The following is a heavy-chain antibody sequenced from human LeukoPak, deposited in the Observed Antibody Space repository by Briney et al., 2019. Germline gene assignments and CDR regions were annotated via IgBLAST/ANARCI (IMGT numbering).Heavy chain of an antibody. CDR2: ISGSGGST. CDR3: AKDPNYYDSSGYAFDY. D-gene: IGHD3-22*01. Sequence: PGGSLRLSXAASGFTFRSYAMSWVRQAPGKGLEWVSAISGSGGSTYYADSVKGRFTISRDNSKNTLYLQMNSLRAEDTAVYYCAKDPNYYDSSGYAFDYWGQGTLVTVSS. V-gene: IGHV3-23*01. J-gene: IGHJ4*02. CDR1: GFTFRSYA.